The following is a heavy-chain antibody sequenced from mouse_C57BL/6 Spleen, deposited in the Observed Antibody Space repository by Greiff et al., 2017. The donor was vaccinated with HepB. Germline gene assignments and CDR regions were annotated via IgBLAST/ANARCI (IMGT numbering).Heavy chain of an antibody. J-gene: IGHJ3*01. CDR2: IHPNSGST. CDR1: GYTFTSYW. Sequence: QVQLQQPGAELVKPGASVKLSCKASGYTFTSYWMHWVKQRPGQGLEWIGMIHPNSGSTNYNEKFKSKATLTVDKSSSTAYMQLSSLTSEDSAVYYCARSGEFITTGRFAYWGQGTLVTVSA. D-gene: IGHD1-1*01. CDR3: ARSGEFITTGRFAY. V-gene: IGHV1-64*01.